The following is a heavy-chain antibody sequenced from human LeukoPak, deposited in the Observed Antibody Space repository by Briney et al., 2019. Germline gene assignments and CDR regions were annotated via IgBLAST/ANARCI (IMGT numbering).Heavy chain of an antibody. D-gene: IGHD3-9*01. J-gene: IGHJ4*02. CDR3: ARGNYDILTGYYSL. Sequence: ASVKVSCKASGGTFSSYAISWVRQAPGQGLEWMGGIIPIFGTANHAQKFQGRVTITADESTSTAYMELSSLRSEDTAVYYCARGNYDILTGYYSLWGQGTLVTVSS. CDR1: GGTFSSYA. CDR2: IIPIFGTA. V-gene: IGHV1-69*13.